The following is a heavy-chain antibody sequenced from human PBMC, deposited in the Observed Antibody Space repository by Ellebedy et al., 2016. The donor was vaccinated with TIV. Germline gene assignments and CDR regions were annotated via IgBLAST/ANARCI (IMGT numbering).Heavy chain of an antibody. CDR3: ARGDYIFDQ. Sequence: SETLSLTXTVSGDSISSYYWTWIRQPPGKGLEWVGYISYNGTTNYNPSLESRVTISVDTSKNQFSLNLSSVIAADTAMYYCARGDYIFDQWGQGTLVTVSS. D-gene: IGHD4-11*01. CDR1: GDSISSYY. CDR2: ISYNGTT. V-gene: IGHV4-59*01. J-gene: IGHJ4*02.